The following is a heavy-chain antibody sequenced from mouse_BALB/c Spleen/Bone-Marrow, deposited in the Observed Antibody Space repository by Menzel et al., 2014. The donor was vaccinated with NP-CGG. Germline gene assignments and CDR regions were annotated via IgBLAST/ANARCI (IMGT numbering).Heavy chain of an antibody. CDR1: GYSITSDYA. D-gene: IGHD1-1*01. Sequence: ESGPGLVKPSQSLSLTCTVTGYSITSDYAWNWIRQFPVDKLEWMGYISYSGSTSYNPSLKSRISITRDTSKNQFFLQLNSVTTEDTATYYCARKDYYGSSNFDYWGQGTTLTVSS. J-gene: IGHJ2*01. CDR2: ISYSGST. CDR3: ARKDYYGSSNFDY. V-gene: IGHV3-2*02.